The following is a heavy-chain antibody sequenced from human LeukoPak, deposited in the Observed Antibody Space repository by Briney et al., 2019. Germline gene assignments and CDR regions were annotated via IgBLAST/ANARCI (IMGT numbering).Heavy chain of an antibody. CDR1: GFTFRSYG. V-gene: IGHV3-33*03. J-gene: IGHJ6*03. CDR3: AKDPVAAAGTFYYMAV. D-gene: IGHD6-13*01. CDR2: IWYNGGRK. Sequence: GGSLRLSCVASGFTFRSYGMYWVRQSPGKGLEWVTFIWYNGGRKYYPDSVKGRFTISRDNTKNTLYLEISSLRPDDTGIYYCAKDPVAAAGTFYYMAVWGTGTTVTVSS.